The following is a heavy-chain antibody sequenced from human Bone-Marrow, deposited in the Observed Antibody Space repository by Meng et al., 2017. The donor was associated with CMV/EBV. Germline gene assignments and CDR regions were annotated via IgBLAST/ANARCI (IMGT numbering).Heavy chain of an antibody. V-gene: IGHV1-18*01. D-gene: IGHD3-3*01. J-gene: IGHJ6*02. Sequence: ASVKVSCKASGYTFTSYGISWVRQAPGQGLEWMGWISAYNGNTNYAQKLQGRVTMTTDTSTSTAYMELRSLRSDDTAVYYCARADYYDFWSGSSRPYGMDVWGQGPTVTVSS. CDR3: ARADYYDFWSGSSRPYGMDV. CDR2: ISAYNGNT. CDR1: GYTFTSYG.